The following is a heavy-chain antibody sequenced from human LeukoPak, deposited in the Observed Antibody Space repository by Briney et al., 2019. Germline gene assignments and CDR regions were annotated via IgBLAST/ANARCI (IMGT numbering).Heavy chain of an antibody. CDR2: INHSGST. V-gene: IGHV4-34*01. Sequence: PSETLSLTCAVYGGSFSGYYWSWIRRPPGKGLEWIGEINHSGSTNYNPSLKSRVTISVGTSKNQFSLKLSSVTAADTAVYYCAKEIIVVPDDYFDYWGQGTLVTVSS. CDR1: GGSFSGYY. J-gene: IGHJ4*02. D-gene: IGHD2-2*01. CDR3: AKEIIVVPDDYFDY.